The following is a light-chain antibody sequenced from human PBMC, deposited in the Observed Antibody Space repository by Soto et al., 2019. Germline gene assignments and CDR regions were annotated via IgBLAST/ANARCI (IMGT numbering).Light chain of an antibody. J-gene: IGKJ1*01. Sequence: DIQMTQSPSSLSASVGDRVTITCRASQSISSYLNWYQQKPGKAPKLLIYAASSLQSGVPSRFSGSGSGTDFTLTISSLQPEEFATYYWQPSYSTPPTFGQGTKVEIK. CDR3: QPSYSTPPT. CDR1: QSISSY. V-gene: IGKV1-39*01. CDR2: AAS.